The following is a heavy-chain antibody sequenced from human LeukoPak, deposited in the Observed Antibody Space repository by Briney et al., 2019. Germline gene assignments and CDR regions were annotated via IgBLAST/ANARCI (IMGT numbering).Heavy chain of an antibody. V-gene: IGHV4-34*01. CDR2: INHSGST. J-gene: IGHJ3*02. Sequence: SETLSLTCAVYGGSFSGYYWSWIRQPPGKGLEWIGEINHSGSTNYNPSLKSRVTTSVDTSKNQFSLKLSSVTAADTAVYYCARVGPSAFDIWGQGTMDTVSS. CDR3: ARVGPSAFDI. CDR1: GGSFSGYY.